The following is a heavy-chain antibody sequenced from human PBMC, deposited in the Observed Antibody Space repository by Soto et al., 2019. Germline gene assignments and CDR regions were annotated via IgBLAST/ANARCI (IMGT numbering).Heavy chain of an antibody. CDR2: ISSSGSTI. Sequence: GGSLRISCAASGFTFCDYYMSWIRQAPGKGLEWVSYISSSGSTIYYADSVKGRFTISRDNAKNSLYLQMNSLRAEDTAVYYCASLLTYCSSTSCYIDYWGQGTLVTVSS. CDR1: GFTFCDYY. D-gene: IGHD2-2*02. CDR3: ASLLTYCSSTSCYIDY. J-gene: IGHJ4*02. V-gene: IGHV3-11*01.